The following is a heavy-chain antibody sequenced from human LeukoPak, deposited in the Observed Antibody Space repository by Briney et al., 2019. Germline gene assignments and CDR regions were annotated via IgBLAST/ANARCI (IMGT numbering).Heavy chain of an antibody. Sequence: GGSVKVSRKTSGYTNSGYYVNWVGQARGRGLEKMGRITPNSGDAIYAQKFQGRATMTRDTSISAAYMELSSLTSDDTAIYYCARDLVGGIWSAGFWGQGTLVTVSS. CDR1: GYTNSGYY. CDR3: ARDLVGGIWSAGF. CDR2: ITPNSGDA. V-gene: IGHV1-2*06. D-gene: IGHD3-3*01. J-gene: IGHJ4*02.